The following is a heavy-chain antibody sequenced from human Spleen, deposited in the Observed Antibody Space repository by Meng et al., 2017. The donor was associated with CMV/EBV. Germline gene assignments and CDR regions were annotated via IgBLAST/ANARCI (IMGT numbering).Heavy chain of an antibody. CDR2: INRDGSNT. J-gene: IGHJ6*02. CDR3: VRDSFWGSYYYGMDV. D-gene: IGHD3-16*01. CDR1: GFTFSSYG. Sequence: GGSLRLSCAASGFTFSSYGMHWVRQVPGKGLVWVSRINRDGSNTAYADSVKGRFTISRDNAKDTLYLQMNSLRAEDTAVYYCVRDSFWGSYYYGMDVWGQGTTVTVSS. V-gene: IGHV3-74*01.